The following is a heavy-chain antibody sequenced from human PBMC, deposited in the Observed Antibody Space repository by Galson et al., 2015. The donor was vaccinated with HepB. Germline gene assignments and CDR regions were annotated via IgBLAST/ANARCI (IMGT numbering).Heavy chain of an antibody. CDR1: GGTFSSYA. D-gene: IGHD3-22*01. V-gene: IGHV1-69*13. Sequence: SVKVSCKASGGTFSSYAISWVRQAPGQGLEWMGGIIPIFGTANYAQKFQGRVTITADESTSTAYMELSSLRSEDTAVYYCARGGYYYDSSGPRYFDLWGRGTLVTVSS. CDR2: IIPIFGTA. CDR3: ARGGYYYDSSGPRYFDL. J-gene: IGHJ2*01.